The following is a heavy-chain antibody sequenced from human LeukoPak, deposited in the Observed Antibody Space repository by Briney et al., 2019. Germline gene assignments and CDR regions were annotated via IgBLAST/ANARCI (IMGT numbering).Heavy chain of an antibody. CDR2: ISRSANTI. J-gene: IGHJ4*02. Sequence: PGGSLRLSCAASGFTFSSYGMNWVRQAPGKGLEWVSFISRSANTIYYADSVKGRFTISRDNAKSSLYLQMNSLRTEDTAIYYCASGGLFGDYWGQGTLVTVSS. CDR1: GFTFSSYG. V-gene: IGHV3-48*03. CDR3: ASGGLFGDY. D-gene: IGHD3-16*01.